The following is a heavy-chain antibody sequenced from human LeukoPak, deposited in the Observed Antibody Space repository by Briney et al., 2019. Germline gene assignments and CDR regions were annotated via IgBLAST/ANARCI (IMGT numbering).Heavy chain of an antibody. Sequence: PGGSLRLSCAASGFMFTHHGMHWVRQAPGKGLEWVAVIWSDGTNKFYSDSVKGRFAISRDNSNDMVYLQMNSLRAEDTALYYCAKDGLYYDGSEHVYYFDSWGQGTLVTVSS. CDR3: AKDGLYYDGSEHVYYFDS. CDR1: GFMFTHHG. CDR2: IWSDGTNK. J-gene: IGHJ4*02. D-gene: IGHD3-22*01. V-gene: IGHV3-33*06.